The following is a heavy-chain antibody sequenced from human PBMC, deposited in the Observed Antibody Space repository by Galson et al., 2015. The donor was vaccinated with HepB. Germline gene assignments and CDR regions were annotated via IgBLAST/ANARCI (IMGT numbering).Heavy chain of an antibody. Sequence: SLRLSCAASGFTFSSYSMNWVRQAPGKGLEWVSYISSSSSTIYYADSVKGRFAISRDNAKNSLYLQMNSLRDEDTAVYYCARDKVAAAATYYYYGMDVWGQGTTVTVSS. D-gene: IGHD6-13*01. CDR1: GFTFSSYS. V-gene: IGHV3-48*02. CDR3: ARDKVAAAATYYYYGMDV. CDR2: ISSSSSTI. J-gene: IGHJ6*02.